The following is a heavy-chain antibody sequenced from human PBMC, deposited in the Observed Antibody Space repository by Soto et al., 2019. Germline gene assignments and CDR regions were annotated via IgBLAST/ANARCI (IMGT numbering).Heavy chain of an antibody. CDR3: ARSIVVVTALDY. CDR1: GYTFASYA. D-gene: IGHD2-21*02. J-gene: IGHJ4*02. Sequence: ASVKVSCKASGYTFASYAISWMRQAPGQGLEWMGWISAYNGNTNYAQKLQGRVTMTTDTSTSTAYMELRSLRSDNTAVYYCARSIVVVTALDYLGQGTLVTVSS. V-gene: IGHV1-18*01. CDR2: ISAYNGNT.